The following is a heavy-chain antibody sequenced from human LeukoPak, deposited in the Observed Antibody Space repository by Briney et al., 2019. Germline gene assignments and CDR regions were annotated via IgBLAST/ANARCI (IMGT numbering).Heavy chain of an antibody. Sequence: PSETLSLTCTVSGGSISSYYWSWLRQPAGKGLEWIGRIYTSGSTNYNPSLQSRVTMSVDTSKNQCSLKLSSVTAADTAVYYCAREPLGGELWFGEFHYYYYDMDVWGKGTTVTVSS. CDR2: IYTSGST. J-gene: IGHJ6*03. V-gene: IGHV4-4*07. CDR1: GGSISSYY. D-gene: IGHD3-10*01. CDR3: AREPLGGELWFGEFHYYYYDMDV.